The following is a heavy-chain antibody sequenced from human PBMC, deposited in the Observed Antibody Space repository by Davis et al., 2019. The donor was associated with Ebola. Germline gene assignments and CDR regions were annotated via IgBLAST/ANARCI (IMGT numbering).Heavy chain of an antibody. D-gene: IGHD3-3*01. V-gene: IGHV1-69*13. CDR3: ARSKMDFWSGYYTSYYYYYGMDV. CDR1: GGTFSSYA. CDR2: VIPIFGTA. Sequence: AASVKVSCKASGGTFSSYAISWVRQAPGQGLEWMGGVIPIFGTANYAQKFQGRVTITADESTSTAYMELSSLRSEDTAVYYCARSKMDFWSGYYTSYYYYYGMDVWGKGTTVTVSS. J-gene: IGHJ6*04.